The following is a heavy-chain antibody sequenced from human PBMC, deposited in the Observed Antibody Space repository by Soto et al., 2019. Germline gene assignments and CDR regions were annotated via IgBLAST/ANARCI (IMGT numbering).Heavy chain of an antibody. V-gene: IGHV1-18*01. CDR3: ARGNSYYGSGTYYFYGMDV. Sequence: QVQLVQSEAEVKKPGASVKVSCKTSGYIFTSYGISWVRQAPGQGLEWMGWISTHNGNTNYAQKLQDRVTMTTDTSTSTAYMELRSLRSDDTAVYYCARGNSYYGSGTYYFYGMDVWGHGTTVTVSS. CDR1: GYIFTSYG. CDR2: ISTHNGNT. J-gene: IGHJ6*02. D-gene: IGHD3-10*01.